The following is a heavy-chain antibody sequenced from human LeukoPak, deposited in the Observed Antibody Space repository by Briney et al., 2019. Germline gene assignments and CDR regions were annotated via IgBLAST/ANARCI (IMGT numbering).Heavy chain of an antibody. D-gene: IGHD3-9*01. Sequence: ASVKVSCKTSGYTFTNYEINWVRQAPGQRLEWMGSMYPNTGKTGYVQKFQGRVTMTRDTSISTAYMELSRLRSDDTAVYYCARSPHILTGENFDYWGQGTLVTVSS. V-gene: IGHV1-8*01. CDR2: MYPNTGKT. J-gene: IGHJ4*02. CDR3: ARSPHILTGENFDY. CDR1: GYTFTNYE.